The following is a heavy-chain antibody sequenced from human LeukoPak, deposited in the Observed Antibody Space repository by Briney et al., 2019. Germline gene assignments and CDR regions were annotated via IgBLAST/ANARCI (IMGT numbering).Heavy chain of an antibody. V-gene: IGHV4-59*08. J-gene: IGHJ5*02. Sequence: SETLSLTCTVSGGSISSYYWSWIRQPPGKGLEWIGYIYYSGSTNYNPSLKSRVTISVDTSKNQFSLKLSSVTAADTAVYYCARVVAVAPLDNWFDPWGQGTLVTVSS. CDR1: GGSISSYY. D-gene: IGHD6-19*01. CDR2: IYYSGST. CDR3: ARVVAVAPLDNWFDP.